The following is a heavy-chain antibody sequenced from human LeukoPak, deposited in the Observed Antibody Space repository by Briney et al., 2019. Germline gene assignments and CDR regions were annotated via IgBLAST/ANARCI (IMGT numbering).Heavy chain of an antibody. J-gene: IGHJ5*02. V-gene: IGHV4-59*01. CDR3: AGYPQWLIPS. Sequence: SETLSLTCTVSGGSISSYYWSWIRQPPGKGLEWIGYIYYSGSTNYNPSLKSRVTISVDTSKNQFSLKLSSVTAADTAVYYCAGYPQWLIPSWGQGTLVTVSS. CDR2: IYYSGST. CDR1: GGSISSYY. D-gene: IGHD6-19*01.